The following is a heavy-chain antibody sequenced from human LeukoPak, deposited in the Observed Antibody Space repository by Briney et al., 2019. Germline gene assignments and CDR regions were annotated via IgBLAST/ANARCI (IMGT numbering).Heavy chain of an antibody. CDR2: IYYSGST. Sequence: SETLSLTCTVSGGSISSSSYYWGWIRQPPGKGLECIGSIYYSGSTYYNPSLKSRVTISVDTSKNQFSLKLSSVTAADTAVYYCARHSSGWYMKYFQHWGQGTLVTVSS. V-gene: IGHV4-39*01. CDR3: ARHSSGWYMKYFQH. CDR1: GGSISSSSYY. J-gene: IGHJ1*01. D-gene: IGHD6-19*01.